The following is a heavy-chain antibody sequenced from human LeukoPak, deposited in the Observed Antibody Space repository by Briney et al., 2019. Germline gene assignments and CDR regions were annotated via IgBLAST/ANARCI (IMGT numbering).Heavy chain of an antibody. CDR1: GFTFRSYW. CDR3: ARGGFSHGFDV. D-gene: IGHD5-12*01. CDR2: IANDGSDT. V-gene: IGHV3-74*01. J-gene: IGHJ3*01. Sequence: GGSLRLSCAASGFTFRSYWIHWVRQARGKGLVWVGRIANDGSDTIYAESVKGRFTVSRDNAKNTLYLQMNSLRAEDTAVYFCARGGFSHGFDVWGQGTVVTVSS.